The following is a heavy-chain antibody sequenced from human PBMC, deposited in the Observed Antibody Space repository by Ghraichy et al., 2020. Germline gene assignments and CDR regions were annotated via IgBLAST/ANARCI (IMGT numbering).Heavy chain of an antibody. CDR1: GYSFTSYW. J-gene: IGHJ4*02. Sequence: GESLNISCKGSGYSFTSYWIGWVRQMPGKGLEWMGIVYPGDSDTTYSPSFQGQVTISADKSINTAYLHWSSLKASDTAIYYCARGTYYYDSSGYGPLDYWGQGALVTVSS. CDR3: ARGTYYYDSSGYGPLDY. V-gene: IGHV5-51*01. D-gene: IGHD3-22*01. CDR2: VYPGDSDT.